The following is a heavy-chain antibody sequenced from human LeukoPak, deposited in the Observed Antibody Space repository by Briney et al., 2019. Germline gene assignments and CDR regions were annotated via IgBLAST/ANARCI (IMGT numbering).Heavy chain of an antibody. D-gene: IGHD6-19*01. CDR1: GGSISTYY. CDR2: IYYSGST. J-gene: IGHJ4*02. V-gene: IGHV4-59*01. CDR3: ARGLVGYSSGWYYFDY. Sequence: KPSETLSLTCTVSGGSISTYYWSWIRQPPGKRLEWIGYIYYSGSTNYNPSLKSRVTMSVDTSKNQLSLKLRSVTAADTAVYYCARGLVGYSSGWYYFDYWGQGTLVTVSS.